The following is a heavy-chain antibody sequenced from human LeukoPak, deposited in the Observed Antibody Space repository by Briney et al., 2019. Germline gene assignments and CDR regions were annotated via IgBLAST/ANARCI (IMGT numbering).Heavy chain of an antibody. V-gene: IGHV1-46*01. J-gene: IGHJ4*01. CDR3: AREEEGGTFDY. D-gene: IGHD3-16*01. Sequence: ASVKVSCKASGYTFTNYYMHWVRQAPGQGLEWMGIIRHSGGTIYAQKFQGRVAMTGETSTSTVYMELSSLRSEDTALYYCAREEEGGTFDYWGQGTLVTVSS. CDR2: IRHSGGT. CDR1: GYTFTNYY.